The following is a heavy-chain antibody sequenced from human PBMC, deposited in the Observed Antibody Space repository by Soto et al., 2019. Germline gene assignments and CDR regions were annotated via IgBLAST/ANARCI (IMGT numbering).Heavy chain of an antibody. V-gene: IGHV3-30*18. CDR3: GKDTLDCSGGDCPLYYYYGMDV. Sequence: QVQLVESGGGVVQPGTSLRLSCAASGFTFRSYGMHWVRQAPGKGLEWLAVISNDGSNKYLADSVKGRLALSRDNSRNTLYLHINSLRVEDTAVYYCGKDTLDCSGGDCPLYYYYGMDVWGQGTTVTVSS. D-gene: IGHD2-15*01. J-gene: IGHJ6*02. CDR1: GFTFRSYG. CDR2: ISNDGSNK.